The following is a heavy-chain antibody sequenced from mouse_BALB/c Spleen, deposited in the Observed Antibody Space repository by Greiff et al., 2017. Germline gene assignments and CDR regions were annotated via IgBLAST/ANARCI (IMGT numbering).Heavy chain of an antibody. J-gene: IGHJ4*01. D-gene: IGHD3-3*01. CDR3: ARGDKGRYAMDY. CDR2: ISSGSSTI. CDR1: GFTFSSFG. V-gene: IGHV5-17*02. Sequence: EVKVVESGGGLVQPGGSRKLSCAASGFTFSSFGMHWVRQAPEKGLEWVAYISSGSSTIYYADTVKGRFTISRDNPKNTLFLQMTSLRSEDTAMYYCARGDKGRYAMDYWGQGTSVTVSS.